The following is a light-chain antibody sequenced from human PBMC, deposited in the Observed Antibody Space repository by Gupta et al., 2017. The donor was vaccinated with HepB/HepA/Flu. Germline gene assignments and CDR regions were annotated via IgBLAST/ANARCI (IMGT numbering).Light chain of an antibody. CDR2: AAS. J-gene: IGKJ2*01. CDR1: QSISSY. Sequence: DIQMTQSPSSLSASLGDRATITCRASQSISSYVNWYQQEPGKAPKLLNYAASSLQSGVPSRFSSSGSGTDFTLTISSLQPEDFATYYCQQSYRPHPYTCGQGTKLEIK. V-gene: IGKV1-39*01. CDR3: QQSYRPHPYT.